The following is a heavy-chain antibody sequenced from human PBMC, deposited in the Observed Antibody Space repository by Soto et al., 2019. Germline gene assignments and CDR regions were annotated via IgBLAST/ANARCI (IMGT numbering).Heavy chain of an antibody. D-gene: IGHD6-19*01. J-gene: IGHJ6*02. CDR2: IVGSGRST. CDR3: AKDTAVAGPWANYYYGMDV. CDR1: GFTFSNYA. Sequence: GGSLRLSCTASGFTFSNYALSWVRHSPGKGLEWVSAIVGSGRSTYYADSVKGRFTISRDNSKNTLYLQMNSLRAEDTAVYYYAKDTAVAGPWANYYYGMDVWGQGTTVTVSS. V-gene: IGHV3-23*01.